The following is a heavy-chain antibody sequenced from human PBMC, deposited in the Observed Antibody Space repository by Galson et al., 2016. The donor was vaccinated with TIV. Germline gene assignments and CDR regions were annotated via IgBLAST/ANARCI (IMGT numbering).Heavy chain of an antibody. D-gene: IGHD3-16*01. Sequence: SLRLSCAASGFTFSSWRMNWVRQAPGKGLEWVSGVLWNGRSPGYADSVKGRFTISRDNAKKSLFLQLNSLRAEDTAVYYCVRKNFGDAFDVWGRGTMVTVSS. CDR2: VLWNGRSP. CDR1: GFTFSSWR. V-gene: IGHV3-20*04. J-gene: IGHJ3*01. CDR3: VRKNFGDAFDV.